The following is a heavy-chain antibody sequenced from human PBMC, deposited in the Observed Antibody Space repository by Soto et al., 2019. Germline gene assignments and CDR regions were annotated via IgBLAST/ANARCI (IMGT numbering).Heavy chain of an antibody. Sequence: PGGSLRLSCAASGFTVSSNYMSWVRQAPGKGLEWVSVIYSGGSTYYADSVKGRFTISRHNSKNTLYLQMNSLRAEDTAVYYCARGLGRGQYYFDYWGQGTLVTVSS. V-gene: IGHV3-53*04. CDR3: ARGLGRGQYYFDY. J-gene: IGHJ4*02. CDR1: GFTVSSNY. CDR2: IYSGGST.